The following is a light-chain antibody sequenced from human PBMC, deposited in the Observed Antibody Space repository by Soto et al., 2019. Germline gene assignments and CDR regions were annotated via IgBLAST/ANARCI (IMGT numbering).Light chain of an antibody. CDR3: SSYTSKSSLI. CDR1: MRDVGAYNL. V-gene: IGLV2-14*01. Sequence: QSVLTQPASVSGSPGQSITISCAGTMRDVGAYNLVSWYQQHPDRAPQLIIYEVRNRPAGISFRFSGSKSGNTASLTISGLQAEDEADYYCSSYTSKSSLIFGGGTKLTVL. J-gene: IGLJ2*01. CDR2: EVR.